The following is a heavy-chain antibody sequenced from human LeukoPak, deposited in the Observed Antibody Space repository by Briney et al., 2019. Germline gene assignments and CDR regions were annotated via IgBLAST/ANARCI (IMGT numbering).Heavy chain of an antibody. V-gene: IGHV1-2*02. CDR1: GYTFTGYY. CDR3: ASLVAVAGATGYYYYGMDV. D-gene: IGHD6-19*01. J-gene: IGHJ6*02. Sequence: GASVKVSCKASGYTFTGYYMHWVRQAPGQGLEGMGWINPNSGGTNYAQKFQGRVTMTRDTSISTAYMELSRLRSDDTAVYYCASLVAVAGATGYYYYGMDVWGQGTTVTVSS. CDR2: INPNSGGT.